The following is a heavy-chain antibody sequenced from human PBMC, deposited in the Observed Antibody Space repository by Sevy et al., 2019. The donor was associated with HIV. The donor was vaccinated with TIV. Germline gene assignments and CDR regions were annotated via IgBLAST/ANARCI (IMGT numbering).Heavy chain of an antibody. Sequence: ASVKVSCKASGYTFTDYYIHWVRQAPGQGLEWMGWINPNSAVTNYPQKFQGRVTMIRDTSISTAYMELTSLRSDDTAVYYCASKGDDSSASVYDYWGQGTLVTVSS. CDR2: INPNSAVT. CDR1: GYTFTDYY. V-gene: IGHV1-2*02. D-gene: IGHD3-22*01. CDR3: ASKGDDSSASVYDY. J-gene: IGHJ4*02.